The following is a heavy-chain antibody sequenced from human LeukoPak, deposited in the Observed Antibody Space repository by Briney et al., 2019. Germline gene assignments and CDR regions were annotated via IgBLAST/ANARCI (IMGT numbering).Heavy chain of an antibody. J-gene: IGHJ4*02. CDR1: GFTFSSYW. CDR2: IKQDGSEK. CDR3: AKSLNAGYSSGWPDNFDY. D-gene: IGHD6-19*01. Sequence: GGSLRLSCAASGFTFSSYWMSWVRQAPGKGLEWVANIKQDGSEKYYVDSVKGRFTISRDNAKNSLYLQMNSLRAEDTAVYYCAKSLNAGYSSGWPDNFDYWGQGTLVTVSS. V-gene: IGHV3-7*01.